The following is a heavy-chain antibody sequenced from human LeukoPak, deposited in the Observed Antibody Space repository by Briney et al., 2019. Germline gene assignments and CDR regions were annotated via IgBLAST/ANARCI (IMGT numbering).Heavy chain of an antibody. V-gene: IGHV3-15*01. CDR1: GFTVSSNY. CDR3: TTEGSDWYYFDY. Sequence: GGSLRLSCAASGFTVSSNYMSWVRQAPGKGLEWVGRIKSKTDGGTTDYAAPVKGRFTISRDDSKNTLYLQMNSLKTEDTAVYYCTTEGSDWYYFDYWGQGTLVTVSS. J-gene: IGHJ4*02. CDR2: IKSKTDGGTT. D-gene: IGHD6-19*01.